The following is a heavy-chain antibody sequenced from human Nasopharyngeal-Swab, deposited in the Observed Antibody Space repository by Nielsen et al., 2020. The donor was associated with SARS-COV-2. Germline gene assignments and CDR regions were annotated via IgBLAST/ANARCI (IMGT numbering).Heavy chain of an antibody. D-gene: IGHD3-22*01. Sequence: SETLSLTCTVSGGSISSGSYYWSWIRQPAGKGLEWIGRIYTSGSTNYNPSLKSRVTISVDTSKNQFYLKLNSVTAADTAVYYCAREEYFYDSSGPSYFYYGMDVWGQGTTVTVSS. J-gene: IGHJ6*02. CDR2: IYTSGST. CDR3: AREEYFYDSSGPSYFYYGMDV. CDR1: GGSISSGSYY. V-gene: IGHV4-61*02.